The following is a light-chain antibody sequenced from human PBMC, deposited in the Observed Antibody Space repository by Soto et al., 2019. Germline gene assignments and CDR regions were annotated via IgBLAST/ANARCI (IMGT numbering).Light chain of an antibody. CDR1: ISNIGSNT. Sequence: SVLTQPPSSSGTPGPRVTISCSGSISNIGSNTVNWYQQLPGTAPKLLIYSNNQRPSGVPDRFSGSKSGTSASLAISGLQSEDEADYYCAAWDDSLNGYVFGTGTKVTVL. CDR2: SNN. J-gene: IGLJ1*01. V-gene: IGLV1-44*01. CDR3: AAWDDSLNGYV.